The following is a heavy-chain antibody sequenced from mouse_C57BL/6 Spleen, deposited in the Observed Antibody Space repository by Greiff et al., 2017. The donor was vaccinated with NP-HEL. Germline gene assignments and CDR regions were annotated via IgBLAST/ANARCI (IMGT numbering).Heavy chain of an antibody. J-gene: IGHJ3*01. V-gene: IGHV1-54*01. CDR3: ARGSQAKAWFAY. Sequence: QVQLKESGAELVRPGTSVKVSCKASGYAFTNYLIEWVKQRPGQGLEWIGVINPGSGGTNYNEKFKGKATLTADKSSSTAYMQLSSLTSEDSAVYFCARGSQAKAWFAYWGQGTLVTVSA. D-gene: IGHD3-2*02. CDR2: INPGSGGT. CDR1: GYAFTNYL.